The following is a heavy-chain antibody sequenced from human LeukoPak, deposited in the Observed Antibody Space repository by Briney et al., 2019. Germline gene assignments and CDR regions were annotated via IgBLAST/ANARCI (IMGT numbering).Heavy chain of an antibody. D-gene: IGHD6-19*01. CDR3: AREWYSSGWYYFDY. CDR1: GYTFTSYA. Sequence: GASVKVSFKASGYTFTSYAMHWVRQAPGQRLEWMGWINAGNGNTKYSQKFQGRVTITRDTSASTAYMELSSLRSEDTAVYYCAREWYSSGWYYFDYWGQGTLVTVSS. J-gene: IGHJ4*02. CDR2: INAGNGNT. V-gene: IGHV1-3*01.